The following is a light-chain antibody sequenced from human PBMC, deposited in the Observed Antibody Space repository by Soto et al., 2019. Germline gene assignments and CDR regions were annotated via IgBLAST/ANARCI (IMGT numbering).Light chain of an antibody. J-gene: IGKJ4*01. CDR1: QGFSTW. V-gene: IGKV1-12*01. Sequence: DIQMTQSPSSVSASVGDRVTITCRASQGFSTWLAWYRRKPGRAPELLIYSASSLHSGVPSRFSGSGSGTDFTLTISSLQPDDFATDYGQQSNSFPRTFGGGTEVEIK. CDR2: SAS. CDR3: QQSNSFPRT.